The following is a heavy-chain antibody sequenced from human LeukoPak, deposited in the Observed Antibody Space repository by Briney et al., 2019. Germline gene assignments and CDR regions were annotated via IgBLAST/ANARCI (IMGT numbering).Heavy chain of an antibody. D-gene: IGHD7-27*01. CDR3: ASNPPRTGDFNY. CDR2: MSPNSGNT. V-gene: IGHV1-8*01. CDR1: WYTFTNYY. Sequence: ASMKVSFKASWYTFTNYYINWVPQATGQGLEWMGWMSPNSGNTGYAQKFQGRVTMTRDTSINTAYMELNSLRSEDTAVYFCASNPPRTGDFNYWGQGALVTVSS. J-gene: IGHJ4*02.